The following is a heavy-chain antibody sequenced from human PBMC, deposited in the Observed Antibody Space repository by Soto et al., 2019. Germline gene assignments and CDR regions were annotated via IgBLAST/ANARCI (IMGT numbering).Heavy chain of an antibody. J-gene: IGHJ4*02. Sequence: GASVKVSCKASGCTFSDYGIGWVRQAPGQGLEWMGWISGYNGNTNYAQKIQGRVTMTRDTSTSTAHMELRSLRSDDTAVYYCARGLGIATGHDYWGQGTLVTVSS. CDR2: ISGYNGNT. V-gene: IGHV1-18*01. CDR3: ARGLGIATGHDY. CDR1: GCTFSDYG. D-gene: IGHD6-13*01.